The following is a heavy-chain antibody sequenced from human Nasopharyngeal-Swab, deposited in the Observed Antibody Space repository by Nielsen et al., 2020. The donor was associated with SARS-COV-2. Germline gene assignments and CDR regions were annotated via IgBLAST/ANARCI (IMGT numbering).Heavy chain of an antibody. CDR3: ARYRSGDWAPDY. Sequence: SETLSLTCTVSGGSISSGDYYWSWIRQPPGKGLEWIGYIYYTGSTYYNPSLKSRVTISVDTSKNQFSLKLSSVTAADTAVYYCARYRSGDWAPDYWGQGTLVTVSS. D-gene: IGHD2-21*02. V-gene: IGHV4-30-4*01. J-gene: IGHJ4*02. CDR1: GGSISSGDYY. CDR2: IYYTGST.